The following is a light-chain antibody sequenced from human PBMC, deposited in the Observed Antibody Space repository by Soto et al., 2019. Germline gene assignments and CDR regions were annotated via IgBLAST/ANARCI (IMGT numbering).Light chain of an antibody. V-gene: IGKV1-6*01. CDR2: AAS. J-gene: IGKJ1*01. Sequence: AIQMTQSPSSLSASVGDRVTITCRASQGIRDDLAWYQHKPGKAPKLLIYAASTLQSGVPSRFSGSGSGTDFTLTISSLQPEDFATYYCLQDYIYPWTFGQGTKVEFK. CDR1: QGIRDD. CDR3: LQDYIYPWT.